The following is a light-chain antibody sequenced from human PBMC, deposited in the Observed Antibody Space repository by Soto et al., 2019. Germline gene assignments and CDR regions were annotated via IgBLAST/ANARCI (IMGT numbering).Light chain of an antibody. J-gene: IGKJ2*01. V-gene: IGKV1-39*01. CDR3: QQTYSTSS. Sequence: DIQITQSPPSLAASVGDRGTIICRASQSVSTYVNWYQQKPGKAPTLLISLISRRQSGVPSRFSGAGSETDFTLTITSLQPEDFATYFCQQTYSTSSFGQGTKVDIK. CDR2: LIS. CDR1: QSVSTY.